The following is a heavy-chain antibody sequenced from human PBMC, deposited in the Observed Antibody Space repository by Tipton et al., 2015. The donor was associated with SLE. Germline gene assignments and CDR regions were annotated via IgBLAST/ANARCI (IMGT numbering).Heavy chain of an antibody. D-gene: IGHD2-2*01. Sequence: GSLRLSCAASGFTFSSYNMNWVRQAPGKGLEWLSLIDLTGNYIYYADSVKGRFTVSRDNAKNSLSLQMNSLRVEDTAVYYCARERLRVPDYWGQGVLVAVSS. V-gene: IGHV3-21*01. CDR1: GFTFSSYN. CDR2: IDLTGNYI. CDR3: ARERLRVPDY. J-gene: IGHJ4*02.